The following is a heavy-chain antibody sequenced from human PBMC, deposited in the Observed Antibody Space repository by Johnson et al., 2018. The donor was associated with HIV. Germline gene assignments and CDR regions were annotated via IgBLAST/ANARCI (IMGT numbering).Heavy chain of an antibody. CDR2: ISYDGSNK. D-gene: IGHD6-13*01. V-gene: IGHV3-30*04. CDR1: GFGFSSYA. J-gene: IGHJ3*02. Sequence: QVQLVESGGGVVQPGRSLRASCAASGFGFSSYAMHWVRQAPGKGLEWVAVISYDGSNKYYADSVKGRFTISRDNSKNTLYLQMNSLRAEDTAVYYCASKAAGTMHAFDIWGQGTMVTVSS. CDR3: ASKAAGTMHAFDI.